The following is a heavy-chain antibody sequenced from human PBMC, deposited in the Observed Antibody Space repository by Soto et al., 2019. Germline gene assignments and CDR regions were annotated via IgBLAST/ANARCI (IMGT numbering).Heavy chain of an antibody. J-gene: IGHJ3*02. V-gene: IGHV1-3*01. CDR2: INAGNGNT. CDR3: ARDIAFDI. CDR1: GYTFTDYA. Sequence: QVQLVQSGAEVEKPGASVKVSCKASGYTFTDYAMHWVRQAPGQRLEWMGWINAGNGNTKYSQKFRGRVTITRDTSASTAYMELSSLRSEYAAVYYCARDIAFDIWGQGTMVTVSS.